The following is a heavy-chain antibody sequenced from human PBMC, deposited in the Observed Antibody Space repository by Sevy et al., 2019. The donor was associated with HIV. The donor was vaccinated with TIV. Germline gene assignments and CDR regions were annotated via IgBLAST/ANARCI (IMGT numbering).Heavy chain of an antibody. J-gene: IGHJ6*02. D-gene: IGHD6-19*01. CDR2: ISGSGAKT. CDR3: ANDSFGSSWVLCGMDV. Sequence: GGSLRLSCAASGFTFSSYAMSWVRQAPGKGFEWVSAISGSGAKTYYGDSVKGRFTICRDNSKNPLYLQMNSLGAEDTAVYYCANDSFGSSWVLCGMDVWGQGTTVTVSS. V-gene: IGHV3-23*01. CDR1: GFTFSSYA.